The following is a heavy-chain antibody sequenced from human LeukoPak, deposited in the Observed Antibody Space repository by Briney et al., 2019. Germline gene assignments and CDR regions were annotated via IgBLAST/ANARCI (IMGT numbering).Heavy chain of an antibody. CDR2: IKSKTDGETT. V-gene: IGHV3-15*07. CDR1: GGSISIYY. J-gene: IGHJ4*02. D-gene: IGHD3-3*01. Sequence: ETLSLTCTVSGGSISIYYWNWIRQPPGKGLEWVGRIKSKTDGETTDYGAPVQGRFTISREDPKNKLYLEMNSLKTEDTGVYYCTTGVEKWGQGTRVTVSS. CDR3: TTGVEK.